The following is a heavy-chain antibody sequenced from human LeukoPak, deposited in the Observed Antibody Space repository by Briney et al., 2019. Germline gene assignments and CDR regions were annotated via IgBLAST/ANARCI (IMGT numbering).Heavy chain of an antibody. CDR3: ARQHGRDYYYYGMDV. V-gene: IGHV4-59*08. D-gene: IGHD1-26*01. CDR1: GGSISSYY. J-gene: IGHJ6*02. Sequence: SETLSLTCTVSGGSISSYYWSWIRQPPGKGLEWIGYIYYSGSTNYNPSLKSRVTISVDTSKNQFSLKLSSVTAADTAVYYCARQHGRDYYYYGMDVWGQGTTVTVSS. CDR2: IYYSGST.